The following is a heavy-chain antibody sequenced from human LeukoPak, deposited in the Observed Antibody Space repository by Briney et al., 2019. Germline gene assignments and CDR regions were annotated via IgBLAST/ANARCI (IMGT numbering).Heavy chain of an antibody. CDR3: ASTSGYDYSGYFDY. J-gene: IGHJ4*02. V-gene: IGHV4-39*07. CDR1: GGSISSSSYY. D-gene: IGHD5-12*01. CDR2: IYYSGST. Sequence: SETLSLTCTVSGGSISSSSYYWGWIRQPPGKGLEWIGSIYYSGSTYYNPSLKSRVTMSVDTSKNQFSLKLSSVTAADTAVYYCASTSGYDYSGYFDYWGQGTLVTVSS.